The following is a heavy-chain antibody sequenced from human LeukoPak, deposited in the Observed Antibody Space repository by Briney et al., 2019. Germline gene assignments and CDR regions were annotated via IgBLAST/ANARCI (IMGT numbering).Heavy chain of an antibody. J-gene: IGHJ4*02. Sequence: GGSLRLSCAASGFTFRDYYMSWIRQAPGKGLEWVSYISGSGSTIYYADSVKGRFTISRDNAKNSLYLQMNSLRAEDTAVYYCAKASRLLHGSGSYPGYFDYWGQGTLVTVSS. CDR3: AKASRLLHGSGSYPGYFDY. D-gene: IGHD3-10*01. CDR1: GFTFRDYY. CDR2: ISGSGSTI. V-gene: IGHV3-11*01.